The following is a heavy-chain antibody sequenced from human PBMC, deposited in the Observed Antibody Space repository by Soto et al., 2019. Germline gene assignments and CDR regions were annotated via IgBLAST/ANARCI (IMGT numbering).Heavy chain of an antibody. CDR3: ARGDSSGRYHVFDY. J-gene: IGHJ4*02. Sequence: GWSLRLSCAASGFTFSDYYMSWIRQAPGKGLEWVSYISSSGSTIYYADSVKGRFTISRDNAKNSLYLQMNSLRAEDTAVYYCARGDSSGRYHVFDYWGQGTLVTVPQ. D-gene: IGHD6-19*01. CDR1: GFTFSDYY. V-gene: IGHV3-11*01. CDR2: ISSSGSTI.